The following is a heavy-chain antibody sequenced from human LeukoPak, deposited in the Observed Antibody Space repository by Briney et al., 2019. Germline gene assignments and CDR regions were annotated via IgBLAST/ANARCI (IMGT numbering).Heavy chain of an antibody. V-gene: IGHV4-31*03. D-gene: IGHD1-26*01. CDR2: IYYSGST. CDR3: ARGSRWETTYYFDY. Sequence: SETLSLTCTVSGGSISSGGYYWSWIRRHPGKGLEWIGYIYYSGSTYYNPSLKSRVTISVDTSKNQFSLKLSSVTAADTAVYYCARGSRWETTYYFDYWGQGTLVTVSS. CDR1: GGSISSGGYY. J-gene: IGHJ4*02.